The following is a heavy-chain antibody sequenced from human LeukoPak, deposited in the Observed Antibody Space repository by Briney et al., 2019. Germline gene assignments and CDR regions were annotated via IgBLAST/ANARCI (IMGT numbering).Heavy chain of an antibody. CDR3: ATHSGSYLGLDY. J-gene: IGHJ4*02. V-gene: IGHV4-59*01. CDR2: IYYSGST. Sequence: SETLSLTCTVSGGSISSYYWSWIRQPPGKGLEWIGYIYYSGSTNYNPSLKSRVTISVDTSKNQFSLKLSSVTAADTAVYYCATHSGSYLGLDYWGQGTLVTVSS. CDR1: GGSISSYY. D-gene: IGHD1-26*01.